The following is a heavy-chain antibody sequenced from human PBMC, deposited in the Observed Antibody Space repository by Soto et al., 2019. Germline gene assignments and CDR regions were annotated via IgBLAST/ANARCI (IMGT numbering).Heavy chain of an antibody. D-gene: IGHD3-22*01. CDR2: IDPSDSQT. CDR1: GYSFAGYW. CDR3: ARQIYDSDTGPNFQYYFDS. J-gene: IGHJ4*02. V-gene: IGHV5-10-1*01. Sequence: GESLKISCKGSGYSFAGYWITWVRQKPGKGPEWMGRIDPSDSQTYYSPSFRGHVTISVTKSITTVFLQWSSLRASDTAMYYCARQIYDSDTGPNFQYYFDSWGQGTPVTVSS.